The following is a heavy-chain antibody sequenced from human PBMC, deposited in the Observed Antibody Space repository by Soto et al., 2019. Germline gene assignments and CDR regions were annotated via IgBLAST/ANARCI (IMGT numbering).Heavy chain of an antibody. CDR3: ARDSSGWYVGVDY. Sequence: GASVKVSCKASGYTFTSYAMHWVLQAPGQRLEWMGWINAGNGNTKYSQKFQGRVTITRDTSASTAYMELSSLRSEDTAVYYCARDSSGWYVGVDYWGQGTLVTVSS. V-gene: IGHV1-3*01. CDR2: INAGNGNT. CDR1: GYTFTSYA. J-gene: IGHJ4*02. D-gene: IGHD6-19*01.